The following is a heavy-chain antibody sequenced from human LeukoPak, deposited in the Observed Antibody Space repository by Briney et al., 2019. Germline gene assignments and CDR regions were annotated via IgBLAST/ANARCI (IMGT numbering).Heavy chain of an antibody. J-gene: IGHJ4*02. Sequence: GGSLRLSCVASGFIFSTHATSWVRLAPGRGLEWVSTISDSGGSTYYTESVKDRFTIYRDNSMRTLYLQMKSLRVEDTALYYCARGYCSGGSCTWGLFDSWGQGTLVTVST. CDR2: ISDSGGST. D-gene: IGHD2-15*01. V-gene: IGHV3-23*01. CDR1: GFIFSTHA. CDR3: ARGYCSGGSCTWGLFDS.